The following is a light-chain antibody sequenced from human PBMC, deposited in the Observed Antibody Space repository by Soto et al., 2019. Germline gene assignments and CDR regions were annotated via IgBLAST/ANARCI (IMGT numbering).Light chain of an antibody. V-gene: IGLV2-14*01. CDR1: SSDVGGYNY. CDR2: DVS. Sequence: QSVLTQPASVSGSPGQSITISCTGTSSDVGGYNYVSWYQQHPDKAPQLMIYDVSNRPSGVSNRFSGSKSGNTASLTISGLQAEDEADYYCNSYTSSSTRVFGGGTQLTVL. J-gene: IGLJ2*01. CDR3: NSYTSSSTRV.